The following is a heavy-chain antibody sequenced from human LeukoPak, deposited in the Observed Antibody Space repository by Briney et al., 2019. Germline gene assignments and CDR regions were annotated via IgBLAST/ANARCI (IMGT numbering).Heavy chain of an antibody. D-gene: IGHD5-18*01. CDR2: IWYDGSNK. V-gene: IGHV3-33*06. Sequence: GGSLRLSCAASGFTFSSYGMHWVRQAPGKGLEWLAVIWYDGSNKYYADSVKGRFTISRDNSKNTLYLQMNSLRAEDTAVYYCAKPRLDTLYYYGVDVWGQGTTVTVSS. CDR3: AKPRLDTLYYYGVDV. CDR1: GFTFSSYG. J-gene: IGHJ6*02.